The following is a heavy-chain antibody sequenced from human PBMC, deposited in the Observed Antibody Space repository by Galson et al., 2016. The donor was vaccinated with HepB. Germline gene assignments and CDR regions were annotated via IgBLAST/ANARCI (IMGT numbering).Heavy chain of an antibody. D-gene: IGHD2-2*01. CDR1: GFPVSSNY. CDR3: GREKRLMPRQGMYYYGTDV. Sequence: SLRLSCAVSGFPVSSNYMTWVRQAPGKGPEWVSVIHTGGNTYYADSVKGRFIISRDNFKNILYLQMNSLRVGDTAVYYCGREKRLMPRQGMYYYGTDVWGPGTTVTVSS. CDR2: IHTGGNT. J-gene: IGHJ6*02. V-gene: IGHV3-53*01.